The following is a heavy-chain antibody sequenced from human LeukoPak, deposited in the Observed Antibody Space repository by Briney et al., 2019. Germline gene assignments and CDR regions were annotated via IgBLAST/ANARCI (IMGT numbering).Heavy chain of an antibody. D-gene: IGHD2-15*01. V-gene: IGHV3-48*03. CDR1: GFTFSSYE. J-gene: IGHJ4*02. Sequence: PGGSLRLSCAASGFTFSSYEMNWVRQAPGKVLEWVSYISSSGSTIYYADSVKGRFTISRDNAKNTLYLQMNSLRAEDTAVYYCAKDRNLMVAAYEFDYWGQGTLVTVSS. CDR2: ISSSGSTI. CDR3: AKDRNLMVAAYEFDY.